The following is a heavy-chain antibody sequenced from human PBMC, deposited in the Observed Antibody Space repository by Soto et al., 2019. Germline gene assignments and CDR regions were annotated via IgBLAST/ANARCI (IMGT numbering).Heavy chain of an antibody. J-gene: IGHJ1*01. V-gene: IGHV3-30*19. CDR2: TSYDGSDK. D-gene: IGHD3-16*01. CDR3: ARGGTTGGLDV. CDR1: GFTFRSYV. Sequence: QVQLVESGGGVVQPGTSLRVSCVGSGFTFRSYVIHWVRQAPGKGLEWVALTSYDGSDKYYGDSVRGRFTISRDNHRNTVDLQMDSLSLEDAALYYCARGGTTGGLDVWGQGTLV.